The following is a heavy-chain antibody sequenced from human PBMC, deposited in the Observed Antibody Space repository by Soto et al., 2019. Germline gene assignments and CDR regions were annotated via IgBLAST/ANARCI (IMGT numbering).Heavy chain of an antibody. D-gene: IGHD1-1*01. V-gene: IGHV1-2*02. CDR1: GYTFTGYY. CDR3: ARGGYRYRSDPIDS. Sequence: QVQLEQSGAEVKKPGASVKVSCKASGYTFTGYYMHWVRQAAGQGLEWMGWINPNSGSTDFAQKLKGRVTMTRDKHISTAYMELNRLRSDDTAVYYCARGGYRYRSDPIDSWGQGTRVTVSS. CDR2: INPNSGST. J-gene: IGHJ4*02.